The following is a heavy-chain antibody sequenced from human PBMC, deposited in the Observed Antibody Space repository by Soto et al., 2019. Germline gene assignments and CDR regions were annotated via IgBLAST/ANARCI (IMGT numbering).Heavy chain of an antibody. CDR2: IRSKANSYAT. J-gene: IGHJ6*02. Sequence: PGGSLRLSCAASGFTFSGSAMHWVRQASGKGLEWVGRIRSKANSYATAYTASVKGRFTISRDDSKNTAYLQMNSLKTEDTAVYYCTRHYSNYAMDVWGQGTTVTVSS. V-gene: IGHV3-73*01. CDR1: GFTFSGSA. D-gene: IGHD4-4*01. CDR3: TRHYSNYAMDV.